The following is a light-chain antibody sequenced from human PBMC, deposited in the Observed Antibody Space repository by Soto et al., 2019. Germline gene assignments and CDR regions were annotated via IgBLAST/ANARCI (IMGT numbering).Light chain of an antibody. CDR1: QGIAPY. V-gene: IGKV1-27*01. CDR3: QKYNSAPRT. CDR2: ATS. J-gene: IGKJ4*01. Sequence: DVQMTQSPSSLSAFVGDRVTITCRASQGIAPYLAWFQQKPGKVPKLLIYATSTLQSGVPSRFSGSGSGTDFTLPINSLQPEDVGTYYCQKYNSAPRTVGGGTKVEIK.